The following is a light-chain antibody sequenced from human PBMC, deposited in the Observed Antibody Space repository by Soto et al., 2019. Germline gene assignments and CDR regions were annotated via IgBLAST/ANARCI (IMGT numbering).Light chain of an antibody. CDR2: SAS. V-gene: IGKV3-20*01. J-gene: IGKJ1*01. CDR1: QNLGTLY. CDR3: QQYAGSPRT. Sequence: EIVLTQSPGTLSLSPGEGGTLSCRASQNLGTLYLAWFQQKSGQSPRLHIYSASSRATGIPDRFTGSGSGTDFTLSINRVEPEDFAVYFCQQYAGSPRTFGQGTKVDIK.